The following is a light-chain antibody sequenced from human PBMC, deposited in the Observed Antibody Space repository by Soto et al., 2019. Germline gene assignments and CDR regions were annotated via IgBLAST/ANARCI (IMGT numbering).Light chain of an antibody. J-gene: IGLJ3*02. CDR2: EVG. CDR1: SSDVGIYNR. CDR3: SSYTSSSTWV. V-gene: IGLV2-18*02. Sequence: QSALTQPPSVSGSPGQSVTISCTGTSSDVGIYNRVSWYQQPPGTAPKLMIYEVGNRPSGVPDRFSGSKSGNTASLTISGLQAEDEADYYCSSYTSSSTWVFGGGTKLTVL.